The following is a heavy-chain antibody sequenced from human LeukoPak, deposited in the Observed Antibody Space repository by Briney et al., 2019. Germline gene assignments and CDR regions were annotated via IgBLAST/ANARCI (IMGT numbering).Heavy chain of an antibody. CDR3: ARDSLQVVPAAMGY. CDR1: GFTFSSYS. D-gene: IGHD2-2*01. CDR2: ISSSSSTI. V-gene: IGHV3-48*01. Sequence: PGGSLRLSCAASGFTFSSYSMNWVRQAPGKGLEWVSYISSSSSTIYYADSVKGRFTISRDNAKNSLYLQMNSLRAEDTAVYYCARDSLQVVPAAMGYWGQGTLVTVSS. J-gene: IGHJ4*02.